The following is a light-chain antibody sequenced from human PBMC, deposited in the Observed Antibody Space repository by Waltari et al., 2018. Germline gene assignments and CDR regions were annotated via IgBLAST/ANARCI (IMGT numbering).Light chain of an antibody. J-gene: IGKJ1*01. CDR1: QSVSSSC. V-gene: IGKV3-20*01. CDR3: QQCGSSLWT. Sequence: EIVLTQSPGTLSLSPGERATLSCRASQSVSSSCLAWYQQKPGQAPRLLIYDASSRATGVPDRFSGSGYGADFTLTISRLEPEDFAVYYCQQCGSSLWTFGQGTKVEIK. CDR2: DAS.